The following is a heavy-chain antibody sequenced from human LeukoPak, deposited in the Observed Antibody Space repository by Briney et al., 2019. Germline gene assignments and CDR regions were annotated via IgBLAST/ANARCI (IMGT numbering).Heavy chain of an antibody. CDR1: GFTFSSYA. CDR2: ISGSGGST. CDR3: AKAGWYDYYYGMDV. Sequence: GGSLRLSCAASGFTFSSYAMSWVRQAPGKGLEWVSAISGSGGSTYFADSVKGRFTISRDNSKNTLYLQMNSLGAEDTAVYYCAKAGWYDYYYGMDVWGQGTTVTVSS. D-gene: IGHD6-19*01. J-gene: IGHJ6*02. V-gene: IGHV3-23*01.